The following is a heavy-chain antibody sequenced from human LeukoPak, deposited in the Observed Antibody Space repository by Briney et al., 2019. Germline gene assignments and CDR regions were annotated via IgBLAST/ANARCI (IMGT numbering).Heavy chain of an antibody. CDR1: GVTFSRYA. CDR3: ARDARYYDILTGYPLFDY. CDR2: ISYDGSNK. J-gene: IGHJ4*02. V-gene: IGHV3-30-3*01. Sequence: GRSLRLSCAASGVTFSRYAMHWVRQAPGKGLEWVAVISYDGSNKYYADSVKGRFTISRDNSKNTLYLQMNSLRAEDTAVYFCARDARYYDILTGYPLFDYWGQGTLVTVSS. D-gene: IGHD3-9*01.